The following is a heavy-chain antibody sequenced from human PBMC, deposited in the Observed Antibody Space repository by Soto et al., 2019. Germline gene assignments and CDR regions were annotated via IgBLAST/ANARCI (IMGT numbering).Heavy chain of an antibody. CDR1: GITFIADA. D-gene: IGHD6-13*01. J-gene: IGHJ4*02. Sequence: GGSLRLSCAASGITFIADAMSWVRQAPGKGLEWVSAISGSGATTYYADSVKGRFTISRDKSKNMLYLQMNSLRAEDTALYYCAKSFSSNWYDYFDYWGQGSLVTVS. CDR2: ISGSGATT. V-gene: IGHV3-23*01. CDR3: AKSFSSNWYDYFDY.